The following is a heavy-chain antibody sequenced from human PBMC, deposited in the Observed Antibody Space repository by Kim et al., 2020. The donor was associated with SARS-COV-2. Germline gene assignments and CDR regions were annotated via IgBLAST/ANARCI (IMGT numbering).Heavy chain of an antibody. Sequence: GGSLRLSCAASGFTFSGSAIHWVRQASGKGLAWVGRIRSKANSYATAYAAAVRGRFSITRDDSKNTEYLQMNNLKTEDTDFYYCTSVPATPSAVRVAFDIWGQGTMVTVSS. CDR3: TSVPATPSAVRVAFDI. CDR1: GFTFSGSA. J-gene: IGHJ3*02. D-gene: IGHD6-25*01. CDR2: IRSKANSYAT. V-gene: IGHV3-73*01.